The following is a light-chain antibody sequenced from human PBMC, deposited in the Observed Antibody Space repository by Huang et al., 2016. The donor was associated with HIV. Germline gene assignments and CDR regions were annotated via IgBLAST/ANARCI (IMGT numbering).Light chain of an antibody. CDR1: QNINTY. CDR3: QQSYSTLFT. Sequence: DIQMTQSPSSLSASVGDRVTITCRASQNINTYLNWYQQKRGKAPKLISYTASTLESGVPSRFSGSGSGTDFTLTISSLQPEDSPSYYCQQSYSTLFTFGPGTKIDVK. CDR2: TAS. J-gene: IGKJ3*01. V-gene: IGKV1-39*01.